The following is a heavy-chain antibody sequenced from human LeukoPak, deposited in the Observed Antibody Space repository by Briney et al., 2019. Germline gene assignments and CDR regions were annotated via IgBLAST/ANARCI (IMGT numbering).Heavy chain of an antibody. J-gene: IGHJ4*02. D-gene: IGHD3-16*01. CDR2: IYYSGNT. V-gene: IGHV4-39*07. Sequence: PSETLSLTCAVSGGSISSSSYYWGWIRQPPGKGLEWIGSIYYSGNTYYNPSLKSRVTISVDTSKNQFSLKLSSVTAADTAVYYCASYVFYFDYWGQGTLVTVSS. CDR1: GGSISSSSYY. CDR3: ASYVFYFDY.